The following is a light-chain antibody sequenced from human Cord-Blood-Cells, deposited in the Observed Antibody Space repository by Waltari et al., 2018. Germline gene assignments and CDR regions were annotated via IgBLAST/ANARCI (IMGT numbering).Light chain of an antibody. CDR2: EVS. V-gene: IGLV2-23*02. J-gene: IGLJ1*01. CDR3: CSYAGSSTYV. CDR1: SSDVGSYNL. Sequence: QSALTQPASVSGSPGQSITISCTGTSSDVGSYNLVSWYQQHPGKAPKLMIYEVSKRPSGVSNRFSGSKSGNTASLTSSGLQAEDEADYYCCSYAGSSTYVFGTVTKVTVL.